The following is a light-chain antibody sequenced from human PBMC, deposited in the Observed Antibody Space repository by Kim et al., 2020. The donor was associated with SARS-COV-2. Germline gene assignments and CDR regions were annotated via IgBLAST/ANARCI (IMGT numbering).Light chain of an antibody. CDR3: NSRDSSGNVV. CDR1: SRRSY. CDR2: GKN. Sequence: GARGQTIRIKGQGDSRRSYVSWYQQKPGQAPVLVIYGKNNRPSGIPDRFSGSSSGNTASLTITGAQAEDEADYYCNSRDSSGNVVFGGGTQLTVL. V-gene: IGLV3-19*01. J-gene: IGLJ2*01.